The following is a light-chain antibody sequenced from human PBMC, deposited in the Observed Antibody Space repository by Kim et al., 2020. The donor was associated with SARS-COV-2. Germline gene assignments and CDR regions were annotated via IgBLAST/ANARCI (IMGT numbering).Light chain of an antibody. CDR1: QSVRSRY. CDR3: QQYRSPWT. CDR2: ATS. V-gene: IGKV3-20*01. Sequence: LSPGGRDTLSCRPSQSVRSRYLAWYLQKPGQAPRLLNYATSRRAPGIPDRFSGSGSGTDCTLTISRLEPGDFGVYYCQQYRSPWTFGQGTKVDIK. J-gene: IGKJ1*01.